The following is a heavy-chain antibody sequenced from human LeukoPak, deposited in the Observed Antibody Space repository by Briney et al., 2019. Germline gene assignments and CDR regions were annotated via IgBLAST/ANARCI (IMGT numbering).Heavy chain of an antibody. CDR3: ARGHTYSSSWYGGFDY. CDR2: ISSSSSTI. D-gene: IGHD6-13*01. V-gene: IGHV3-48*04. J-gene: IGHJ4*02. CDR1: GFTFSSYS. Sequence: GRSLRLSCAASGFTFSSYSMNWVRQAPGKGLEWVSYISSSSSTIYYADSVKGRFTISRDNAKNSLYLQMNSLRAEDTAVYYCARGHTYSSSWYGGFDYWGQGTLVTVSS.